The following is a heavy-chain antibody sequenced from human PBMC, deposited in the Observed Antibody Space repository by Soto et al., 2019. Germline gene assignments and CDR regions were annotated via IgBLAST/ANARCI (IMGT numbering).Heavy chain of an antibody. J-gene: IGHJ6*02. CDR2: IDPSDSYT. V-gene: IGHV5-10-1*01. Sequence: GESLKISCKGSVYSFTSYWISWVRQMPGKGLEWMGRIDPSDSYTNYSPSFQGHVTISADKSISTAYLQWSSLKASDTAMYYCARLQAVAGLYYYYYGMDVWGQGTTVTVSS. CDR1: VYSFTSYW. CDR3: ARLQAVAGLYYYYYGMDV. D-gene: IGHD6-19*01.